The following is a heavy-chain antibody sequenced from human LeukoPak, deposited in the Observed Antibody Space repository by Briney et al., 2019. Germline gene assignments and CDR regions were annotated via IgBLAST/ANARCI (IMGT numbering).Heavy chain of an antibody. V-gene: IGHV3-48*04. Sequence: PGGSLRLSCAGSGFTFSSHSMNWVRQAPGKGLEWVSHISGDSSTIYYADSVKGRFTISRDNAKNSLYLQMDSLRAEDSAVYYCTKDSSDGRTYSEPDFWGQGTQVTVSS. CDR2: ISGDSSTI. CDR1: GFTFSSHS. J-gene: IGHJ4*02. CDR3: TKDSSDGRTYSEPDF. D-gene: IGHD3-10*01.